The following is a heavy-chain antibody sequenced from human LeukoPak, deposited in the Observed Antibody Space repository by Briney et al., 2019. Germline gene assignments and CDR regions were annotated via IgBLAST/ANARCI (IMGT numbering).Heavy chain of an antibody. J-gene: IGHJ1*01. V-gene: IGHV3-7*03. CDR2: IKQDGSEK. D-gene: IGHD6-19*01. Sequence: GGSLRLSCAASGFTFSSYWMSWVRQAPGKGLEWVANIKQDGSEKYYVDSVKGRFTISRDNSKNTLYLQMNSLRAEDTAAYYCAKLIRGVAAGFQHWGQGTLVTVSS. CDR1: GFTFSSYW. CDR3: AKLIRGVAAGFQH.